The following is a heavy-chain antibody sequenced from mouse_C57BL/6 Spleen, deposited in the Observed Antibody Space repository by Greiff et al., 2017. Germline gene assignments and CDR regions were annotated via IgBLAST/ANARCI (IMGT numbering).Heavy chain of an antibody. Sequence: EVQLQQSGAELVRPGASVKLSCTASGFNIKDYYMHWVKQRPEQGLEWIGRIDPEDGDTEYAPKFQGKATLTADTSSNTAYLQLSSLTSEDTAVYYCTTNGNYPSYDMDYWGQGTSVTVSS. CDR1: GFNIKDYY. D-gene: IGHD2-1*01. V-gene: IGHV14-1*01. CDR3: TTNGNYPSYDMDY. CDR2: IDPEDGDT. J-gene: IGHJ4*01.